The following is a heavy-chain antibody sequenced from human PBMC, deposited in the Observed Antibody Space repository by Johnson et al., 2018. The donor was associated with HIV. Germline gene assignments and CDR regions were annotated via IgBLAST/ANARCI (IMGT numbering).Heavy chain of an antibody. J-gene: IGHJ3*02. CDR3: ARDFSSSSNAFDI. CDR2: IKQDGSEK. V-gene: IGHV3-7*01. Sequence: VQLVESGGGLVQSGGSLRLSCAASGFTFSSYWMSWVRQAPGKGLEWVANIKQDGSEKYYADSVKGRFTISRDNSKNTLYLQMNSLRGEDTAVYYCARDFSSSSNAFDIWGQGTKVTVSS. CDR1: GFTFSSYW. D-gene: IGHD6-6*01.